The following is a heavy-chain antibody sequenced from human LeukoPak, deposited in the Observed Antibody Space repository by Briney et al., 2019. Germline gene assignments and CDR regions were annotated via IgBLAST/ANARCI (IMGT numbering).Heavy chain of an antibody. J-gene: IGHJ5*02. V-gene: IGHV4-59*01. CDR3: AGADYYDSSYWFDP. CDR1: GGSISSYY. D-gene: IGHD3-22*01. CDR2: IYYSGST. Sequence: SETLSLTCTVSGGSISSYYWSWIRQPPGKGLEWIGYIYYSGSTNYNPSLKSRVTTSVDTSKNQFSLKLSSVTAADTAVYYCAGADYYDSSYWFDPWGQGTLVTVSS.